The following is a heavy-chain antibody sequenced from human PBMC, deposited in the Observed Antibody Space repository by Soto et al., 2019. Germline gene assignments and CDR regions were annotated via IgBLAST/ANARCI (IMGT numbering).Heavy chain of an antibody. J-gene: IGHJ5*02. CDR1: GDSISSNGYY. Sequence: PSETLSLTCTVSGDSISSNGYYWSWIRQHPGKGLEWIGYIYYSGDTYYNPSLRSRVTISADTSENKFSLTLKSVTAADTAVYFCARDFERSAIGPWGQGTSVTVSS. CDR2: IYYSGDT. V-gene: IGHV4-31*03. D-gene: IGHD3-9*01. CDR3: ARDFERSAIGP.